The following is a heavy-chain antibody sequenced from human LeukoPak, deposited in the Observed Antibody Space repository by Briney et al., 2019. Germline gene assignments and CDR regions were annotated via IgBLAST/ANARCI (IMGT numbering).Heavy chain of an antibody. J-gene: IGHJ6*03. CDR2: ISAYNGNT. CDR3: ARVFADDYYYYYYYMDV. D-gene: IGHD1-1*01. V-gene: IGHV1-18*01. Sequence: GASVKVSCKASGYTFTSYGISWVRQAPGQGLEWMGWISAYNGNTNYAQKLQGRVTMTTDTSTSTAYMELRSLRSDDTAVYYCARVFADDYYYYYYYMDVWGKGTTVTVSS. CDR1: GYTFTSYG.